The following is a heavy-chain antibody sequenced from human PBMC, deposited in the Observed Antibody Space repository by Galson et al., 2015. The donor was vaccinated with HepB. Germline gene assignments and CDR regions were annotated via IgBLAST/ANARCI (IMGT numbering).Heavy chain of an antibody. CDR3: AKVFPEKTDGWYRQALYYFDS. D-gene: IGHD6-19*01. Sequence: SLRLSCAASGFTFSYYAMSWVRQAPGKGLEWISAITPSGDNTYSADSMKGRFFISRDNSRNTLFLQMNSLRAGDTAIYFCAKVFPEKTDGWYRQALYYFDSWGQGTRVTVSS. V-gene: IGHV3-23*01. J-gene: IGHJ4*02. CDR1: GFTFSYYA. CDR2: ITPSGDNT.